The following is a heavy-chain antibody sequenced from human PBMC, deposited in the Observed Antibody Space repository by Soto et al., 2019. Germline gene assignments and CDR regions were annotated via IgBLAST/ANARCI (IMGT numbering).Heavy chain of an antibody. D-gene: IGHD2-2*01. CDR2: IYYSGST. CDR1: GGSISRYY. V-gene: IGHV4-59*01. CDR3: ARDQVPAALLGWFHP. Sequence: SETLSLTCTVSGGSISRYYWSWIRQPPGKGLEWIGYIYYSGSTNYNPSLKSRVTISVDTSKNQFSLKLSSVTAADTAVYYCARDQVPAALLGWFHPWGQGTLVTVSS. J-gene: IGHJ5*02.